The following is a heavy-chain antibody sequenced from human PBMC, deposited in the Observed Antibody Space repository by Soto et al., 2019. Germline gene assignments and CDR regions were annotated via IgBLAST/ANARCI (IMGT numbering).Heavy chain of an antibody. V-gene: IGHV3-30-3*01. Sequence: GGSLRLSCAASGFTFSSYAMHWVRQAPGKGLEWVAVISYDGSNKYYADSVKGRFTISRDNSKNTLYLQMNSLRAEDTAVYYCARDLSVMPATAIPFDYWGQGTLVPVSS. CDR3: ARDLSVMPATAIPFDY. D-gene: IGHD2-21*02. CDR2: ISYDGSNK. J-gene: IGHJ4*02. CDR1: GFTFSSYA.